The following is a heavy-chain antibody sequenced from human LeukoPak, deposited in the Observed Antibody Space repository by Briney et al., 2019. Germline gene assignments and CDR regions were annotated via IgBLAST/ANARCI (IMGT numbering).Heavy chain of an antibody. Sequence: GRSLTLSCAASASTVITNDMTWVRQAPEKGREWVSVLYIDGNTNNTNSVQGRFTISTDNSKNTLYLEMNSLSRDDTGVYYCARGVEPLAANSLAYWGQGTLVTVSS. V-gene: IGHV3-53*01. J-gene: IGHJ4*02. CDR1: ASTVITND. CDR3: ARGVEPLAANSLAY. CDR2: LYIDGNT. D-gene: IGHD1-14*01.